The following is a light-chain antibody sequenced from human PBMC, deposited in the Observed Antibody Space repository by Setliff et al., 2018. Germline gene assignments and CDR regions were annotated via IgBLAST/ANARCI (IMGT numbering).Light chain of an antibody. CDR1: RRDVGSFNL. V-gene: IGLV2-14*02. J-gene: IGLJ1*01. CDR3: SSFTSSSTFV. Sequence: QSVLTQPASVSGSPGQSISISCTGTRRDVGSFNLVSWYQHRPGKAPQVIIFDVSDRPSGVSNRFSGSKSGNTASLTISGLQTADESDYFCSSFTSSSTFVFGTGTKVTVL. CDR2: DVS.